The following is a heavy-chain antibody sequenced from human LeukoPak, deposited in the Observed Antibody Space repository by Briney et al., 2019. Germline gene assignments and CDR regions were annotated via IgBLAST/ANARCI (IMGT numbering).Heavy chain of an antibody. CDR3: ARSAGTWFDP. V-gene: IGHV3-48*03. J-gene: IGHJ5*02. Sequence: GGSLKLSCAASGFTFSTYEMNWVRQAPGKGLEGVSYIGSSGNTIYYADSVKGRFTISRDNAKNSLYLQMNSLRAEDTAVYYCARSAGTWFDPWGQGTLVTVSS. CDR1: GFTFSTYE. D-gene: IGHD1-1*01. CDR2: IGSSGNTI.